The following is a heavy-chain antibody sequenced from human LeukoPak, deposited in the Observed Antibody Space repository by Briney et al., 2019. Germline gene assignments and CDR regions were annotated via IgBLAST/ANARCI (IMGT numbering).Heavy chain of an antibody. CDR3: AKDISAGVSAAGDY. CDR1: GFTFDDYA. V-gene: IGHV3-9*01. D-gene: IGHD6-13*01. Sequence: GGSLRLSCAASGFTFDDYAMHWVRQAPGKGLEWVSGISWNSGNIGYADSVKGRFTISRDNAKNSLYLQMNSLRAEDTALYYCAKDISAGVSAAGDYWGQGTLVTVSS. CDR2: ISWNSGNI. J-gene: IGHJ4*02.